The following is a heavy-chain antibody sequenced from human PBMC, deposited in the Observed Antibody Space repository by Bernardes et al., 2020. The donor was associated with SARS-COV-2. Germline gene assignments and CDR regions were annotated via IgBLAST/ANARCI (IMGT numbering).Heavy chain of an antibody. CDR2: IWYDGSNK. CDR3: ARGRSGMDV. CDR1: GFTFSSYG. D-gene: IGHD3-10*01. Sequence: GGSLRLSRAASGFTFSSYGMHWVRQAPGKGLEWVAVIWYDGSNKYYADSVKGRFTISRDNSKNTLYLQMNSLRAEDTAVYYCARGRSGMDVWGQGTTVTVSS. V-gene: IGHV3-33*01. J-gene: IGHJ6*02.